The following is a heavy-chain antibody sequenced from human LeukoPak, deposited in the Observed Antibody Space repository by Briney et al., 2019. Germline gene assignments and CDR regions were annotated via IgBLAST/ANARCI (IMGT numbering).Heavy chain of an antibody. CDR2: IYYSGST. D-gene: IGHD6-13*01. CDR1: GGSISSSSYY. J-gene: IGHJ4*02. CDR3: ARGHSVLVGPKYSSSWDLDY. Sequence: SETLSLTCTVSGGSISSSSYYWGWIRQPPGKGLEWIGSIYYSGSTYYNPSLKSRVTISVDTSKNQFSLKLSSVTAADTAVYYCARGHSVLVGPKYSSSWDLDYWGQGTLVTVSS. V-gene: IGHV4-39*07.